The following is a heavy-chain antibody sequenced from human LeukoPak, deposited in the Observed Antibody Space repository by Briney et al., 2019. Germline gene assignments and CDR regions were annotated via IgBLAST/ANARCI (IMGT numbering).Heavy chain of an antibody. CDR3: ARVRYCSGGSCSRGLYYFDY. J-gene: IGHJ4*02. CDR1: GYTFTSYG. V-gene: IGHV1-18*01. CDR2: ISAYNGNT. D-gene: IGHD2-15*01. Sequence: ASVKVSCKASGYTFTSYGISWVRQAPGQGLEWMGWISAYNGNTNYAQKLQGRVTMTTDTSTSTAYMELRSLRSDDTAVYYCARVRYCSGGSCSRGLYYFDYWGQGTLVTVSS.